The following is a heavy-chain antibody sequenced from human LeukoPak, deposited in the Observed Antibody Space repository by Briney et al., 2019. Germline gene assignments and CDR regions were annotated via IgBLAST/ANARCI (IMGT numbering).Heavy chain of an antibody. CDR1: GGSISSYY. J-gene: IGHJ4*02. Sequence: PSETLWLTWTVSGGSISSYYWSWIRQPPGKGLEWIGYIYYSGSTDYNPSLKSRVTISVDTSRNQFPLKVTSVTAADTAVYYCARVPDYYGSGGYFDYWGQGTLVTVSS. CDR3: ARVPDYYGSGGYFDY. V-gene: IGHV4-59*01. D-gene: IGHD3-10*01. CDR2: IYYSGST.